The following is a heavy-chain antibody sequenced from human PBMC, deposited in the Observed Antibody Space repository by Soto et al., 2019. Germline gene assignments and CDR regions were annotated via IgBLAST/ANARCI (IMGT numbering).Heavy chain of an antibody. CDR2: FDPEDDDT. D-gene: IGHD3-10*01. Sequence: QVQLVQSGAEVKKPGASVKVSCKVSGYTLNELSIHWVRQSPGKGLEWMGGFDPEDDDTVYAQKFQGRVTMTEDTSTDTANMELSSLRSEDTAVYYCATGGPAGDFDYWGQGTLVTVSS. J-gene: IGHJ4*02. V-gene: IGHV1-24*01. CDR1: GYTLNELS. CDR3: ATGGPAGDFDY.